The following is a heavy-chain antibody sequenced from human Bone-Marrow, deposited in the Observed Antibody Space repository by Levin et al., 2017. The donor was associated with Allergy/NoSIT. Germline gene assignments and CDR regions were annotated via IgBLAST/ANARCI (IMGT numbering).Heavy chain of an antibody. Sequence: NPGGSLRLSCASSGFIFSRYSLNWVRRAPGKGLEWVSSISSSSVYIYYADSVKGRFTISRDHAKSSLYLQMNSLRAEDTAVYYCARGPPANIVLGPIDLWGQGTVVNVSS. CDR2: ISSSSVYI. CDR1: GFIFSRYS. J-gene: IGHJ3*01. CDR3: ARGPPANIVLGPIDL. D-gene: IGHD2/OR15-2a*01. V-gene: IGHV3-21*01.